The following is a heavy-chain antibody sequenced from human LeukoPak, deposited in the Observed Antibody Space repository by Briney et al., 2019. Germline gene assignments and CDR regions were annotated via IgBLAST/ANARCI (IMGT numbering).Heavy chain of an antibody. CDR3: ARGRIAAAVFDY. D-gene: IGHD6-13*01. J-gene: IGHJ4*02. CDR1: GLTFSTHA. V-gene: IGHV3-30*04. CDR2: ISYDGSNK. Sequence: GGSLRLSCAASGLTFSTHAMIWVWVRQAPGKGLEWVAVISYDGSNKYYADSVKGRFTISRDNSKNTLYLQMNSLRAEDTAVYYCARGRIAAAVFDYWGQGTLVTVSS.